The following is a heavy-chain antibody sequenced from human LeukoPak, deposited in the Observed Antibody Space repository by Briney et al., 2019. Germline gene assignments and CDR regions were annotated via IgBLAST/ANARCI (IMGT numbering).Heavy chain of an antibody. J-gene: IGHJ4*02. CDR2: IYISGST. Sequence: SETLSLTCSVSGYSISNGYYWGWIRQPAGKGLEWIGRIYISGSTNYNPSLKSRVTMSIDTSKNQFSLKLSSVTAADTAVYYCARGVVEYSSSFYFDYWGQGTLVTVSS. V-gene: IGHV4-4*07. CDR3: ARGVVEYSSSFYFDY. CDR1: GYSISNGYY. D-gene: IGHD6-6*01.